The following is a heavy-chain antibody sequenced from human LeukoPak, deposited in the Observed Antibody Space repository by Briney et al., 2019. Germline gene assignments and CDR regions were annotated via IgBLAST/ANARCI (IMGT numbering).Heavy chain of an antibody. V-gene: IGHV3-21*01. J-gene: IGHJ4*02. CDR1: GFTFSSYS. Sequence: GGSLRLSCAASGFTFSSYSMNWVRQAPGKGLEWVSYISGTSSHIYYADSVKGRFTISRDNAKNSLYLQMNSLTAEDTAVYYCATVRSPSSGSYPGYFDYWGQGTQVTVSS. CDR2: ISGTSSHI. CDR3: ATVRSPSSGSYPGYFDY. D-gene: IGHD1-26*01.